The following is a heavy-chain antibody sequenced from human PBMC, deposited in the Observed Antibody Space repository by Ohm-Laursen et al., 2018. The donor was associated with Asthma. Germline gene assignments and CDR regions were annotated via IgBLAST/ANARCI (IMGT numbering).Heavy chain of an antibody. D-gene: IGHD4-17*01. Sequence: ASVKVSCKVAGYKFSSYGISWVRQAPGQGLEWMGRINPDSGGTNYAQKFQGRVTMTRDTSISTAYMELSSLRSDDTAVYYCARVKKAHTVTTGAFDIWGQGTMVTVSS. CDR3: ARVKKAHTVTTGAFDI. J-gene: IGHJ3*02. V-gene: IGHV1-2*06. CDR2: INPDSGGT. CDR1: GYKFSSYG.